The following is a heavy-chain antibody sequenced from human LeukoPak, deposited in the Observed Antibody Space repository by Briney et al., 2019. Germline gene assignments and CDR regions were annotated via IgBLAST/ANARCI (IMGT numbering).Heavy chain of an antibody. CDR1: GFTFSSFW. J-gene: IGHJ4*02. Sequence: PGGSLRLSCAASGFTFSSFWMTWVRQAPGKGLEWVANINQDGSEKYYVYSVKGRFTISRDNAKNSVYLQMNSLRAEDTAVYYCARDGGVSGYDLLDYWGQGTLVTVSS. CDR2: INQDGSEK. CDR3: ARDGGVSGYDLLDY. D-gene: IGHD5-12*01. V-gene: IGHV3-7*01.